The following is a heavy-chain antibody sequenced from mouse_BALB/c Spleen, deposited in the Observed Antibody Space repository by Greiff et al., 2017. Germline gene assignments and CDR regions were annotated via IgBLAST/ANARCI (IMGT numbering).Heavy chain of an antibody. CDR2: INPYNDGT. Sequence: EVQLQQSGPELVKPGASVKMSCKASGYTFTSYVMHWVKQKPGQGLEWIGYINPYNDGTKYNEKFKGKATLTSDKSYSTAYRELSSLTSEDSAVYYCASYYGSSYFDYWGQGTTLTVSS. J-gene: IGHJ2*01. V-gene: IGHV1-14*01. CDR3: ASYYGSSYFDY. D-gene: IGHD1-1*01. CDR1: GYTFTSYV.